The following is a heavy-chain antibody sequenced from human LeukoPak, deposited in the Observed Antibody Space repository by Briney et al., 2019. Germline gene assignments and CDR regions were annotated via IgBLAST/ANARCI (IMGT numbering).Heavy chain of an antibody. V-gene: IGHV1-2*02. CDR1: GYTFTGYY. D-gene: IGHD6-19*01. CDR3: ATDGAVAGPAYPEY. J-gene: IGHJ4*02. Sequence: ASAKVSCKASGYTFTGYYIHWVRQAPGQGLEWMGWINPDSGGTKYAQKFQGRVTMTRDTSISTAYMELSSLTSDDTALYYCATDGAVAGPAYPEYWGQGTLVTVSS. CDR2: INPDSGGT.